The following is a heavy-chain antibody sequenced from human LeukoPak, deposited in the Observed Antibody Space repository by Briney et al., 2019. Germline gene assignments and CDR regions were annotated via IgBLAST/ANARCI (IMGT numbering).Heavy chain of an antibody. CDR3: AKDMTSGYSGYDLDY. J-gene: IGHJ4*02. CDR2: ISWNSGSI. V-gene: IGHV3-9*01. D-gene: IGHD5-12*01. Sequence: GGSLRLSCAASGFTFDDYAMHWVRQAPGKGLEWVSGISWNSGSIGYADSVKGRFTISRDNAKNSLYLQMNSLRAEDTALYYCAKDMTSGYSGYDLDYWGQGTLVTASS. CDR1: GFTFDDYA.